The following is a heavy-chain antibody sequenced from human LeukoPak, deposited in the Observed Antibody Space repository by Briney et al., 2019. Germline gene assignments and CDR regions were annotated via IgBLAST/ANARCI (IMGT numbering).Heavy chain of an antibody. CDR1: GGSFTNY. J-gene: IGHJ4*02. CDR2: INQSGST. D-gene: IGHD5-18*01. CDR3: AKSRGYNSGSWDKYFDF. V-gene: IGHV4-34*01. Sequence: PSETLSLTCGVYGGSFTNYWTWIRHPPGKGLEWIGEINQSGSTNYNPSLKSRVTISVDTSKNQFSLKLSSVTAADTAVYYCAKSRGYNSGSWDKYFDFWGQGTLVTVSS.